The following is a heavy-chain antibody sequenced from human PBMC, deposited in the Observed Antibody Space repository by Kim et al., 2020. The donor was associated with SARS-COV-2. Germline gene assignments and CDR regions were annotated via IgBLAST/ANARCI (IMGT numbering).Heavy chain of an antibody. J-gene: IGHJ3*02. CDR3: ARDYYDSSGYYYRSFDI. Sequence: ASVKVSCKASGYTFTSYGISWVRQAPGQGLEWMGWISAYNGNTNYAQKLQGRVTMTTDTSTSTAYMELRSLRSDDTAVYYCARDYYDSSGYYYRSFDIWGQGTMVTVSS. D-gene: IGHD3-22*01. CDR1: GYTFTSYG. V-gene: IGHV1-18*04. CDR2: ISAYNGNT.